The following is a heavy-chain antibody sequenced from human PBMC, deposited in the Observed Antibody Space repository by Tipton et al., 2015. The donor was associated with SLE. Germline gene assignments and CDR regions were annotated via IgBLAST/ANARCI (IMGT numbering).Heavy chain of an antibody. D-gene: IGHD6-19*01. CDR1: GGSFSGYY. Sequence: TLSLTCTVYGGSFSGYYWSWIRQPPGKGLECIGEINHSGSTNYNPSLKSRVTISVDTSKNQFSLKLSSVTAADTAVYYCARTVAGYWYFDLWGRGTLVTVSS. J-gene: IGHJ2*01. V-gene: IGHV4-34*01. CDR2: INHSGST. CDR3: ARTVAGYWYFDL.